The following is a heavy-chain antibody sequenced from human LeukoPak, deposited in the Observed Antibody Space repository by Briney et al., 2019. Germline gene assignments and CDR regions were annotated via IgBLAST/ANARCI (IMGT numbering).Heavy chain of an antibody. D-gene: IGHD2-15*01. Sequence: GGSLRLSCAASGFTFSNAWMSWVRQAPGKGLEWVGRIKSKTDGGTTDYAAPVKGRFTISRDDSKNTLYLQMNSLKTEDTAVYYCTTLAVVAATPTDYWGQGTLVTVSS. CDR1: GFTFSNAW. V-gene: IGHV3-15*01. CDR2: IKSKTDGGTT. CDR3: TTLAVVAATPTDY. J-gene: IGHJ4*02.